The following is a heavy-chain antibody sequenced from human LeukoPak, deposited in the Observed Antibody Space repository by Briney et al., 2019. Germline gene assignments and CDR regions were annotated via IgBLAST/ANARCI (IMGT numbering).Heavy chain of an antibody. CDR1: GFTFSSYA. V-gene: IGHV3-30*02. CDR2: IRYDGSNK. D-gene: IGHD5-18*01. J-gene: IGHJ4*02. Sequence: GGSLRLSCAASGFTFSSYAMHWVRQAPGKGLEWVAFIRYDGSNKYYADSVKGRFTISRDNSNNTLYLQMSSLRAEDTAVYYCGILLGVYIYTYYWGQGPRV. CDR3: GILLGVYIYTYY.